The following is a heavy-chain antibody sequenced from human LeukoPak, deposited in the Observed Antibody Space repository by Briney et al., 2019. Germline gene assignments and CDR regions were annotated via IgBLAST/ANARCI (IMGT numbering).Heavy chain of an antibody. CDR1: GFTFSTNS. CDR2: ITSTSSAK. Sequence: GGSLRLSCAASGFTFSTNSMNWVRQAPGKGLEWISYITSTSSAKYYADSVKGRFTISRDNAENLLYLQMNSLRDEDTALYYCARDTNRGFDYWGQGTLVTVSS. D-gene: IGHD7-27*01. V-gene: IGHV3-48*02. CDR3: ARDTNRGFDY. J-gene: IGHJ4*02.